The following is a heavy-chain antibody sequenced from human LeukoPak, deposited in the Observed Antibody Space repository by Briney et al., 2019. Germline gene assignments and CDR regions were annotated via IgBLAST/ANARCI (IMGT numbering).Heavy chain of an antibody. CDR3: ARTELGYCSSTSCSYYFDY. CDR1: GGTFSSYA. J-gene: IGHJ4*02. D-gene: IGHD2-2*01. CDR2: IIPIFGTA. Sequence: ASVKVSCKASGGTFSSYAISWVRQAPGQGLEWMGGIIPIFGTANYAQKFQGRVTITTDESTSTAYMGLSSLRSEDTAVYYCARTELGYCSSTSCSYYFDYWGQGTLVTVSS. V-gene: IGHV1-69*05.